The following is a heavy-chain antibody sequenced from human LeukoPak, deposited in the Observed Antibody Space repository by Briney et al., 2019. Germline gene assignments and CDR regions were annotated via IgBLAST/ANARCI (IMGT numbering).Heavy chain of an antibody. Sequence: GGSLRLSCAASGFTLSNYWMHWVRQAPGKGLVWVSHINTDGTTTNYADSVKGRFTISRDTAKNTLYLQMNSLRAEDTAVYYCARQHPYYYDSSGSRSYYFDYWGQGTLVTVSS. V-gene: IGHV3-74*01. CDR2: INTDGTTT. CDR3: ARQHPYYYDSSGSRSYYFDY. J-gene: IGHJ4*02. CDR1: GFTLSNYW. D-gene: IGHD3-22*01.